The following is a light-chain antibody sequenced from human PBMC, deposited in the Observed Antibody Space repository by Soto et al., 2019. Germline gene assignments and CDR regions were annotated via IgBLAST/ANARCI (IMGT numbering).Light chain of an antibody. CDR1: QSVLYSSNNKNY. J-gene: IGKJ1*01. V-gene: IGKV4-1*01. Sequence: DIVMTQSPDALAVSLGERATINCKSSQSVLYSSNNKNYLAWYQQKPGQPPKLLISCASTRESGVTDRFSGSGSGTDFNITISSLQAEDVAVYYCQQYYSTPLTFGQGTKVEIK. CDR3: QQYYSTPLT. CDR2: CAS.